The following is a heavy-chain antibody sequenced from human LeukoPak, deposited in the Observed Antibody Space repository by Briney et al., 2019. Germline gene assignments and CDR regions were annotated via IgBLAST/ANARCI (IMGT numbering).Heavy chain of an antibody. Sequence: SETLSLTCTVSGGSISSGDYYWSWIRQPPGKDLEWIAYMYYSGSTYYNPSLKSRVTMSADTSKNQLSLKLSSVTAADTAVYYCARPYYYDSRIDPWGQGILVTVSS. V-gene: IGHV4-30-4*01. CDR2: MYYSGST. CDR1: GGSISSGDYY. D-gene: IGHD3-22*01. CDR3: ARPYYYDSRIDP. J-gene: IGHJ5*02.